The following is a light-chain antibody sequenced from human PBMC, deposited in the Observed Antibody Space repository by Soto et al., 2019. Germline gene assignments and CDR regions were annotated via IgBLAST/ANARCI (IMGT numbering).Light chain of an antibody. CDR2: DAS. Sequence: EIVLTQSPATLSLSPGERVTLSCRASQSVSSYLAWYQQQPGQAPRLLIYDASNRATGIPARFSGSGSGTDFTLTISSLEPEDFAGYYCQQRSNFMYTFGEGTKLEIK. CDR1: QSVSSY. CDR3: QQRSNFMYT. J-gene: IGKJ2*01. V-gene: IGKV3-11*01.